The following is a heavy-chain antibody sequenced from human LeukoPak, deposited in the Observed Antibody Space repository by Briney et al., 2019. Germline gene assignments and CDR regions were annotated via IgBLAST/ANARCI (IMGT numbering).Heavy chain of an antibody. Sequence: ASVKVSCKASGYTFTGYYMHWVRQAPGQGLEWMGWINPNSGGTNYAQKFQGRVTMTGDTSISTAYMELSRLRSDDTAVYYCASDSSGWYYYYYMDVWGKGTTVTISS. CDR3: ASDSSGWYYYYYMDV. CDR2: INPNSGGT. V-gene: IGHV1-2*02. J-gene: IGHJ6*03. CDR1: GYTFTGYY. D-gene: IGHD6-19*01.